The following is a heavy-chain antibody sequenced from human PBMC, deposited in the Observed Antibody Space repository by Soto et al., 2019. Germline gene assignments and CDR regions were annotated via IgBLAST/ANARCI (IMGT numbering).Heavy chain of an antibody. CDR1: GGTFSSYA. CDR2: IIPIFGTA. V-gene: IGHV1-69*01. CDR3: AAIKSIAARRGGYYYYGMDV. D-gene: IGHD6-6*01. J-gene: IGHJ6*02. Sequence: QVQLVQSGAEVKKPGSSVKVSCKASGGTFSSYAISWVRQAPGQGLEWMGGIIPIFGTANYAQKFQGRVTIPADESTSTAYMELSSLSSEDTAVYYCAAIKSIAARRGGYYYYGMDVWGQGTTVTVAS.